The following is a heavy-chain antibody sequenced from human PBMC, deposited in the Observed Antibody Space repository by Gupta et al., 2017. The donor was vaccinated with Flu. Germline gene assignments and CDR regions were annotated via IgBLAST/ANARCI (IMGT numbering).Heavy chain of an antibody. CDR3: AGHDGKRTKSFDN. J-gene: IGHJ4*02. CDR1: GFTFSDYA. V-gene: IGHV3-23*01. Sequence: EVQLLESGGGLVQPGGSLRLSCAASGFTFSDYAMNGARQAPGKGVGWVSTINHNGQSTNDSDAVEGRLTISRDETSSNLKLQIKNRRIAETAVGYGAGHDGKRTKSFDNWGQGTLVTVSS. CDR2: INHNGQST.